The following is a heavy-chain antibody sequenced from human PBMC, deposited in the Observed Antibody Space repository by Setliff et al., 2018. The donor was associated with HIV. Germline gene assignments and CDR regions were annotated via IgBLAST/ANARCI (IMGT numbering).Heavy chain of an antibody. D-gene: IGHD5-12*01. Sequence: PSETLSLTCAVYGGSFSDYFWTWIRQPPGKGLGWIGYIYYSGATYYNPSLKNRVTISLDTSKSQFSLKLTSVTAADTALYYCASGRGAKGGYDYFGSWGQGTLVTVSS. CDR3: ASGRGAKGGYDYFGS. V-gene: IGHV4-34*09. CDR2: IYYSGAT. J-gene: IGHJ4*02. CDR1: GGSFSDYF.